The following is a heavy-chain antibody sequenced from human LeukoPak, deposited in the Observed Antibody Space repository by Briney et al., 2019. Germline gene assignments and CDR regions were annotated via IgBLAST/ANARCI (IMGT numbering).Heavy chain of an antibody. J-gene: IGHJ6*03. CDR1: GFTVSSNY. CDR2: ISGSGGST. Sequence: GGSLRLSCAASGFTVSSNYMSWVRQAPGKGLEWVSAISGSGGSTYYADSVKGRFTISRDNSKNTLYLQMNSLRAEDTAVYYCATIPNARVRGVINYYYYYMDVWGKGTTVTVSS. CDR3: ATIPNARVRGVINYYYYYMDV. D-gene: IGHD3-10*01. V-gene: IGHV3-23*01.